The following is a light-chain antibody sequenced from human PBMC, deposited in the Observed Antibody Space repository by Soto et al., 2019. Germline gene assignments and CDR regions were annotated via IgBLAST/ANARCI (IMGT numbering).Light chain of an antibody. CDR2: DAS. CDR1: QRVSSY. V-gene: IGKV3-11*01. CDR3: QQRSNWLLT. J-gene: IGKJ4*01. Sequence: EIVLTQSPATLSLSPGESATLSCRASQRVSSYLAWYQQKPGQAPRLLIYDASNRATGIPARFSGSGSGTDFTLTISSLEPEDFAVYYCQQRSNWLLTFGGGTKVEIK.